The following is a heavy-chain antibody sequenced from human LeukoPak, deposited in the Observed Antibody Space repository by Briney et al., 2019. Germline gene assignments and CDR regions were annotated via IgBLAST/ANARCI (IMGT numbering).Heavy chain of an antibody. CDR1: GYTFTGYY. D-gene: IGHD7-27*01. Sequence: GASVKVSCKASGYTFTGYYMHWVRQAPGQGLEWMGWINPNSGGTNYAQKFQGRVTMTRDTSISTAYMELSRLRSDDTAVYYCARMSGDRTNWFDPWGQGTLVTVSS. J-gene: IGHJ5*02. V-gene: IGHV1-2*02. CDR3: ARMSGDRTNWFDP. CDR2: INPNSGGT.